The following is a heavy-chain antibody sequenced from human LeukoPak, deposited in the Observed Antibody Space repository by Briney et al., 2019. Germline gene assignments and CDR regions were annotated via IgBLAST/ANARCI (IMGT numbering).Heavy chain of an antibody. CDR3: AREVPLGATF. CDR2: INHSGST. J-gene: IGHJ4*02. D-gene: IGHD3-10*01. CDR1: GGSFSGYY. V-gene: IGHV4-34*01. Sequence: SETLSLTCAVYGGSFSGYYWSWIRQPPGKGLGWIGEINHSGSTNYNPSLKSRVTISVDTSKNQFSLKLSSVTAADTAVYYCAREVPLGATFWSQGTLVTVSS.